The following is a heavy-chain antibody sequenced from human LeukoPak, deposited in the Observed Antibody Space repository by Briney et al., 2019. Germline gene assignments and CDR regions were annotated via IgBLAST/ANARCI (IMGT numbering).Heavy chain of an antibody. Sequence: GGSLRLSCAASGFTFSSYWMSWVRQAPGKGLEWVANIKQDGSEKYYVDSVKGRFTISRDNAKNSLYLQMNSLRAEDTAVYYCARATVVVVAATLPDYWGQGTLVTVSS. V-gene: IGHV3-7*01. CDR3: ARATVVVVAATLPDY. J-gene: IGHJ4*02. D-gene: IGHD2-15*01. CDR1: GFTFSSYW. CDR2: IKQDGSEK.